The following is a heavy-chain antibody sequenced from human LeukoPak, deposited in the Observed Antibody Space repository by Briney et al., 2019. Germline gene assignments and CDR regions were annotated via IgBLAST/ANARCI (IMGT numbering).Heavy chain of an antibody. CDR1: GFTFSSYA. CDR3: VKDISRYSGYY. D-gene: IGHD5-12*01. CDR2: ISSNGGST. J-gene: IGHJ4*02. V-gene: IGHV3-64D*06. Sequence: GGSLSLSCSASGFTFSSYAMHWARQAPGKGLEYVSAISSNGGSTYYADSVKGRFTISRDNSKNTLYLQMSSLRAEDTAVYYCVKDISRYSGYYWGQGTLVTVSS.